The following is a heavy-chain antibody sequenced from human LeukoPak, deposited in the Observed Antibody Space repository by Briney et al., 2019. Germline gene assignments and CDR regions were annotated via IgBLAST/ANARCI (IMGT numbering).Heavy chain of an antibody. V-gene: IGHV1-46*01. J-gene: IGHJ4*02. D-gene: IGHD3-22*01. CDR3: ARVRSGYYYFDY. Sequence: ASVKVSCKASGYTFTGYYMHWVRQAPGQGLEWMGIINPSGGSTNYAQKFQGRVTMTRDTSTSTVYMELSSLRSENTAVYYCARVRSGYYYFDYWGQGTLVTVSS. CDR2: INPSGGST. CDR1: GYTFTGYY.